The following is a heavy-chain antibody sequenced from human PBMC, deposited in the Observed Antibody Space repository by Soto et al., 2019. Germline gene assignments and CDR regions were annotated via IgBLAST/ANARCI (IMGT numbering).Heavy chain of an antibody. J-gene: IGHJ6*02. Sequence: GGSLRLSCAASGFTFSSYAMSWVRQAPGKGLEWVSAISGSGGSTYYADSVKGRFTISRDNSKNTLYLQMNSLRAEDTAVCYCAKYLKYYDFWRAGYYYYYYGMDVWGQGTTVTVSS. CDR3: AKYLKYYDFWRAGYYYYYYGMDV. CDR2: ISGSGGST. D-gene: IGHD3-3*01. V-gene: IGHV3-23*01. CDR1: GFTFSSYA.